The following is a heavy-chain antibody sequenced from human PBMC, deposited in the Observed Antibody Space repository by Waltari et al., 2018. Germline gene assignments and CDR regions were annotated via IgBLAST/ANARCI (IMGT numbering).Heavy chain of an antibody. D-gene: IGHD3-10*01. CDR1: GYIFASYW. J-gene: IGHJ3*02. V-gene: IGHV5-51*01. CDR3: ARSNYYGSGTRGAFDI. Sequence: EVQLVQSGAEVKKPGESLRISCKGSGYIFASYWTGGVRQMPGKGLEWMGIIYPSDSDTRYSPSFKGQVTISVDKSISTAYLQWSNLKASDTAMYYCARSNYYGSGTRGAFDIWGQGTKVTVSS. CDR2: IYPSDSDT.